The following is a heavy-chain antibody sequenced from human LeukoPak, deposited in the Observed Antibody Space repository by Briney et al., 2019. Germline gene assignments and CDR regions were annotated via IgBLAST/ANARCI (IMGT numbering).Heavy chain of an antibody. CDR3: AVLAVGGMGGGVFDY. Sequence: SETLSLTCTVSGGSICSYYWSWIRQSPGKGLEWIGYVYYNGSTNYNPSLKSRVTISVDTSKNQFSLKLSSVTAADTAVFYCAVLAVGGMGGGVFDYWGQGTLVTVSS. J-gene: IGHJ4*02. CDR1: GGSICSYY. D-gene: IGHD6-19*01. CDR2: VYYNGST. V-gene: IGHV4-59*01.